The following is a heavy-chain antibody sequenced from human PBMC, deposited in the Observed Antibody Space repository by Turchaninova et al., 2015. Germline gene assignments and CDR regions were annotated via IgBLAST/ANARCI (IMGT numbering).Heavy chain of an antibody. V-gene: IGHV1-69*12. D-gene: IGHD2-15*01. CDR2: IIPMFGTA. CDR3: ARDGRYCSGGSCSYYYMGV. Sequence: QVQLVQSGAEVKKPGSSVKVSCKASGGTVSSYAISWGPQAPGQGLEWMGGIIPMFGTANYAQKFQGRVTITAEESTSTAYMELSSLRSEDTAVYYCARDGRYCSGGSCSYYYMGVWGKGTTVTVS. CDR1: GGTVSSYA. J-gene: IGHJ6*03.